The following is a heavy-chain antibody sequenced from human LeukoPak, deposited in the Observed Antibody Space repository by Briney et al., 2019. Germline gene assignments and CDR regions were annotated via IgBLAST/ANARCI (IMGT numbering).Heavy chain of an antibody. CDR2: IHQEGRTK. Sequence: GGSLRLSCAASGFTFSDYYMSWIRQAPGKGLEWVANIHQEGRTKYYADSVKGRFTISRDNANNALNLQINSLRAEDTALYYCARGDGTSSGLYFHYWGQGTLVTVSS. D-gene: IGHD6-6*01. CDR3: ARGDGTSSGLYFHY. J-gene: IGHJ4*02. CDR1: GFTFSDYY. V-gene: IGHV3-7*01.